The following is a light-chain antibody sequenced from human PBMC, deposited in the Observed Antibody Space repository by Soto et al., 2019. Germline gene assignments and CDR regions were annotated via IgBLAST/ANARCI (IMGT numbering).Light chain of an antibody. J-gene: IGLJ1*01. CDR3: QSYDSTLSASV. Sequence: QSVLTQPPSESGAPGQRVTISCTGGSSDIGTGYDVHWYQQLPGTAPKVLIYANNNRPSGVPDRFSGSRSDTSASLAITGLQTEDEADYYCQSYDSTLSASVFGTGTKLTVL. CDR1: SSDIGTGYD. CDR2: ANN. V-gene: IGLV1-40*01.